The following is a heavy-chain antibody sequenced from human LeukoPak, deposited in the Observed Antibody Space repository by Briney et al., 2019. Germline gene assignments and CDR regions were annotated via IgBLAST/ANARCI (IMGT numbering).Heavy chain of an antibody. J-gene: IGHJ6*02. CDR2: IHYTGST. Sequence: SETLSLTCTVSGGSISNYYWSWIRQPPGKGLEWIAYIHYTGSTNYNPSLRSRVTISVDRSKNQFSLKLSSVTAADTAVYYCARDLWFGELFYGMDVWGQGTTVTVSS. D-gene: IGHD3-10*01. CDR1: GGSISNYY. V-gene: IGHV4-59*12. CDR3: ARDLWFGELFYGMDV.